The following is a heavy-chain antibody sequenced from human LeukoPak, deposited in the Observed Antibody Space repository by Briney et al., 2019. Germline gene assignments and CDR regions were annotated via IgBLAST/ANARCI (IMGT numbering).Heavy chain of an antibody. CDR1: GGSISSYY. J-gene: IGHJ5*02. Sequence: PSETLSLTCTVSGGSISSYYWSWIRQPPGKGLEWIGYIYYSGSTNYNPSLKSRVTISVDTSKNQFSLKLSSVTAADTAVYYCAGELLAYCGGDCYSRLNWFDPWGQGTLVTVSS. CDR2: IYYSGST. D-gene: IGHD2-21*02. V-gene: IGHV4-59*12. CDR3: AGELLAYCGGDCYSRLNWFDP.